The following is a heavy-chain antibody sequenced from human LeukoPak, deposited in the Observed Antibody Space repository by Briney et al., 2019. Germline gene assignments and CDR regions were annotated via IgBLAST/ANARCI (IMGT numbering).Heavy chain of an antibody. V-gene: IGHV4-39*07. Sequence: SETLSLTCSVSGGSITSSSYYWGWIRQPPGKGLEWIGEINHSGSTNYNPSLKSRVTISVDTSKNQFSLKLSSVTAADTAVYYCARGAPGYWSQGTLVTVSS. CDR2: INHSGST. CDR3: ARGAPGY. J-gene: IGHJ4*02. CDR1: GGSITSSSYY.